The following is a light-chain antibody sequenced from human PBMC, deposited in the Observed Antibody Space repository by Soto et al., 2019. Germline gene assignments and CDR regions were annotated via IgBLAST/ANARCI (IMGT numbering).Light chain of an antibody. Sequence: QSALTQPPSASGSPGQSVTISCTGTSSNVGACNVVSWYQQHPGKAPKLMIYQDTKRPSGVPDRFSASKSGNAASLTVSGLDAEDEDDYCCSSKTVIWCYVFGSGTKLTVL. CDR1: SSNVGACNV. CDR3: SSKTVIWCYV. V-gene: IGLV2-8*01. J-gene: IGLJ1*01. CDR2: QDT.